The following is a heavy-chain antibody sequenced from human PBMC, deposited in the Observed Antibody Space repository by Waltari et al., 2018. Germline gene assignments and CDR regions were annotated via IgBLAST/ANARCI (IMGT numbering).Heavy chain of an antibody. CDR3: ARALVTTRIYFDY. Sequence: QVQLQESGPGLVKPSEPLSLPCTVSGASISSYYWSWIRQPPGKGREWIGYISYTGSTNYNPALKSRVTFSVDTSKNQFSLKLSSATAADTAVYYCARALVTTRIYFDYWGLGTLVTVSS. D-gene: IGHD5-12*01. V-gene: IGHV4-59*08. CDR2: ISYTGST. CDR1: GASISSYY. J-gene: IGHJ4*02.